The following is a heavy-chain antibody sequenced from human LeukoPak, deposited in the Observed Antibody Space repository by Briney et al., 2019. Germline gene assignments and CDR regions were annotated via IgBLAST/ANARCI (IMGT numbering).Heavy chain of an antibody. CDR1: GFTFSSHG. CDR2: ISNDGTNK. J-gene: IGHJ4*02. V-gene: IGHV3-30*18. CDR3: AKGCSGSTTCYLIDY. D-gene: IGHD2-2*01. Sequence: PGRSLRLSCAASGFTFSSHGMHWVRQAPGKGLEWVAVISNDGTNKNYADSVKGRFTISRDNSKNTLYLQMNSLRTEDTAVYYCAKGCSGSTTCYLIDYWGQGTLVTVSS.